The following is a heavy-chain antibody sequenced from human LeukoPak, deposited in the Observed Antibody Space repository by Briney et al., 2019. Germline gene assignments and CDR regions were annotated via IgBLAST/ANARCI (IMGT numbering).Heavy chain of an antibody. CDR3: AKDVNAYCSGDCSDY. V-gene: IGHV3-30*02. CDR2: IWYDGSKK. Sequence: GGSLRLSCAASGFTFNIYGMHWVRQAPGKGLEWVAFIWYDGSKKYYADSVKGRFTISRDNSKNMVSLEMNSLRTEDTAVYYCAKDVNAYCSGDCSDYWGQGTLVAVSS. CDR1: GFTFNIYG. J-gene: IGHJ4*02. D-gene: IGHD2-21*01.